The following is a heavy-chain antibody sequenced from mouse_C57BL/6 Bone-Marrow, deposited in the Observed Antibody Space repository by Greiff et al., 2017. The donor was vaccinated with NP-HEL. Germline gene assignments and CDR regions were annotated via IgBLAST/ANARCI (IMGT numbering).Heavy chain of an antibody. Sequence: QVQLQQPGAELVMPGASVKLSCKASGYTFTSYWMHWVKQRPGQGLEWIGVIDPSDSYTKYNPKFKGKATLPVDKSSTTAYMQLSGLTSDDSSVYYCARELSYAMDYWGQGTAVTVSS. V-gene: IGHV1-69*01. J-gene: IGHJ4*01. CDR1: GYTFTSYW. CDR2: IDPSDSYT. CDR3: ARELSYAMDY.